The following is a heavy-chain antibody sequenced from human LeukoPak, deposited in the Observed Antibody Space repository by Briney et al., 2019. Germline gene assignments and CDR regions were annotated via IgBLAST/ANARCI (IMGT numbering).Heavy chain of an antibody. V-gene: IGHV3-23*01. CDR2: ISGSGGST. CDR3: ARGTLNIPGEHGAFDY. D-gene: IGHD1-14*01. J-gene: IGHJ4*02. Sequence: GGSLRLSCAASGFTFSSYGMSWVRQAPGKGLEWVSAISGSGGSTYYADSVKGRFTISRDNAKNSLYLQMNSLRAEDTAVYYCARGTLNIPGEHGAFDYWGQGTLVTVSS. CDR1: GFTFSSYG.